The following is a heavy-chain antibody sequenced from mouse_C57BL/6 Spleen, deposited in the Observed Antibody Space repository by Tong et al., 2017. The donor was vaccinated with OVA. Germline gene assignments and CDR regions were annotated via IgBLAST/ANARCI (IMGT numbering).Heavy chain of an antibody. CDR2: INPYNGAT. V-gene: IGHV1-31*01. Sequence: EVQLQESGPELVKPGASVKIPCKASGYSFTGYYMHWVKQSHVKSLEWIGRINPYNGATSYNQNFKDKASLTVDKSSSTAYMELHSLTSEDSAVYYCARFGNPFYAMDYWGQGTSVTVSS. D-gene: IGHD2-1*01. CDR3: ARFGNPFYAMDY. J-gene: IGHJ4*01. CDR1: GYSFTGYY.